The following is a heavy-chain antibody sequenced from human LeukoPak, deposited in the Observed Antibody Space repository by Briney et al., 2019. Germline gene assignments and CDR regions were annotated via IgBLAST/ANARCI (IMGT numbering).Heavy chain of an antibody. Sequence: SETLSLTCAVSGGSISSGGYSWSWIRQPPGKGLEWIGYIYHSGSTYYNPSLKSRVTISVDRSKNQFSLKLSSVTAADTAVYYCARDSSDDYGDPRGTFDIWGQGTMVTVSS. CDR3: ARDSSDDYGDPRGTFDI. D-gene: IGHD4-17*01. J-gene: IGHJ3*02. CDR2: IYHSGST. V-gene: IGHV4-30-2*01. CDR1: GGSISSGGYS.